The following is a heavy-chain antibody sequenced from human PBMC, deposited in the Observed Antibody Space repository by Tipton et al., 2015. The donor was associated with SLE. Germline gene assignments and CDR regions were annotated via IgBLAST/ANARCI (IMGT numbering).Heavy chain of an antibody. D-gene: IGHD3-22*01. CDR3: ARVQHFYDSSDYSYYFDY. CDR2: IKPDGSEE. Sequence: SLRLSCAASGFTFSNNWMTWVRQAPGKGLEWVAHIKPDGSEEFYVDSVGGRFTISRDNAKNSLFLQMNSLRAEDTAVYYCARVQHFYDSSDYSYYFDYWGQGTLVTVSS. V-gene: IGHV3-7*01. J-gene: IGHJ4*02. CDR1: GFTFSNNW.